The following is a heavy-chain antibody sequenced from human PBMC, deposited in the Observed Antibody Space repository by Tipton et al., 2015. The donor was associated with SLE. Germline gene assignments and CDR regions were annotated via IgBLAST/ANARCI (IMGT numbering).Heavy chain of an antibody. CDR2: IYHSGSP. J-gene: IGHJ6*04. Sequence: TLSLTCTVSGGSISSSSYYWGWIRQPPGKGLVWIGSIYHSGSPYYNPSLKSRVTISVDTSKNHFSLKLSSVTAADTAVYYCARYYYDSSGYYYTSTAVDVWGKGTTVTVSS. D-gene: IGHD3-22*01. CDR1: GGSISSSSYY. CDR3: ARYYYDSSGYYYTSTAVDV. V-gene: IGHV4-39*02.